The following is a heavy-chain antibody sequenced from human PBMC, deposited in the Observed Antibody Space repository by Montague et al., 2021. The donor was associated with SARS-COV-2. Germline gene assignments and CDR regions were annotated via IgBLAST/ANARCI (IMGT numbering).Heavy chain of an antibody. D-gene: IGHD2-8*01. Sequence: SETLSLTCTVSGGSISSPDYYWGWLRPSPGKGLEWIGSISYTGRTYYNPSLRSRVSFSMDTSKNHFSLNLSSATVADTAVYCYAGQLPSYCATNKCYPYYVDDWGQGTLVTVSS. CDR3: AGQLPSYCATNKCYPYYVDD. CDR2: ISYTGRT. V-gene: IGHV4-39*01. CDR1: GGSISSPDYY. J-gene: IGHJ4*02.